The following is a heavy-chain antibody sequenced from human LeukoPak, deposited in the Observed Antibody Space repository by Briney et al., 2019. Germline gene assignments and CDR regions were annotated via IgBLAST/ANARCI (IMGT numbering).Heavy chain of an antibody. D-gene: IGHD4/OR15-4a*01. CDR1: GFTFSSYA. CDR3: AKVVDANSDY. Sequence: GGSLRLSCAASGFTFSSYAMSWVRQAPGKGLEWVSSISDSGDTTNYAPSVKGRFTISRDNSKNTLYLQMNSLRAEDTAVYYCAKVVDANSDYWGQGTLVTVSS. CDR2: ISDSGDTT. V-gene: IGHV3-23*01. J-gene: IGHJ4*02.